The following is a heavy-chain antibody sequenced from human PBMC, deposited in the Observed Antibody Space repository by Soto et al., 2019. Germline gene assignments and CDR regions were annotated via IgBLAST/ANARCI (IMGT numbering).Heavy chain of an antibody. CDR3: TTRPELIGYCSGGSCYDDY. Sequence: GGSLRLSCAASGFTFSGSAMHWVRQASGKGLEWVGRIRSKANSYATAYAASVKGRFTISRDDSKNTAYLQMNSLKTEDTAVYYCTTRPELIGYCSGGSCYDDYWGQGTLVTVSS. J-gene: IGHJ4*02. V-gene: IGHV3-73*01. D-gene: IGHD2-15*01. CDR2: IRSKANSYAT. CDR1: GFTFSGSA.